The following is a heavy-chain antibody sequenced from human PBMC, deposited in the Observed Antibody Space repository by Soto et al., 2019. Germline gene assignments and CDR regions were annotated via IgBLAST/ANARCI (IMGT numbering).Heavy chain of an antibody. Sequence: GGSLRLSCATSGFMFNDYAMYWVRQAPGQGLEWVAMISSDGNHQFYVDNVRGRFTVSRDNSKNTLNLQMNSLRPEDTAVYYCSRGTYYPQSSGLHADYWGPGNVVTVSS. CDR1: GFMFNDYA. D-gene: IGHD3-22*01. V-gene: IGHV3-30*03. CDR2: ISSDGNHQ. CDR3: SRGTYYPQSSGLHADY. J-gene: IGHJ4*02.